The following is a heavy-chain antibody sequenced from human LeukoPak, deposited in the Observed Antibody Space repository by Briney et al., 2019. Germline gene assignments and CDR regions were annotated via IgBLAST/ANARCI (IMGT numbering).Heavy chain of an antibody. V-gene: IGHV4-4*09. CDR2: IYTSGST. D-gene: IGHD2-8*01. J-gene: IGHJ4*02. CDR1: GCSISSYY. CDR3: ARGVMVPDY. Sequence: SETLSLTCTVSGCSISSYYWSWIRQPPGKGLEWIGYIYTSGSTNYNPSLKSRVTISVDTSKNQFSLKLSSVTAADTAVYYCARGVMVPDYWGQGTLVTVSS.